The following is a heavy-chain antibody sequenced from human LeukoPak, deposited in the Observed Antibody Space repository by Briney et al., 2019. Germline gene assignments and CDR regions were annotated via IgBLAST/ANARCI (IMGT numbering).Heavy chain of an antibody. V-gene: IGHV3-7*01. Sequence: GGSLRLSCAASGFTFSSYWMSWVRQAPGKGLEWVANIKQDGSEKYYVDSVKGRFTISRDNAKNPLYLQMNSLRAEDTAVYYCARDWNGDYVDYWGQGTLVTVSS. CDR1: GFTFSSYW. J-gene: IGHJ4*02. CDR3: ARDWNGDYVDY. D-gene: IGHD1-1*01. CDR2: IKQDGSEK.